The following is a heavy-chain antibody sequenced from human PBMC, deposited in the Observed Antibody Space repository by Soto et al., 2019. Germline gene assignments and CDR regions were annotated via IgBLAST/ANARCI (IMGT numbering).Heavy chain of an antibody. CDR1: GYTFTSYA. D-gene: IGHD3-10*01. J-gene: IGHJ4*02. CDR3: ARGLGGPGSYSDY. V-gene: IGHV1-3*01. CDR2: INAGNGNT. Sequence: QVQLVQSGAEVKKPGASVKVSCKASGYTFTSYAIHWVRQAPGQRLEWMGWINAGNGNTKYSQKFQGRVTITRDTSARTDYMELSSLRFEDMTVYYCARGLGGPGSYSDYWGQGTLVTVSS.